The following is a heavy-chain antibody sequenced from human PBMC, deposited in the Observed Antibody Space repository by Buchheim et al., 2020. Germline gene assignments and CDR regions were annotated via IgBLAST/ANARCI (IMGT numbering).Heavy chain of an antibody. Sequence: QVQLVESGGGVVQPGRSLRLSCAASGFTFSSYGMHWVRQAPGKGLEWVAVIWYDGSNKYYADSVKGRFTISRDNSKNTLYLQMNSLRAEDTAVYYCARTPGVGIAAAGSNYFDYWGQGTL. J-gene: IGHJ4*02. CDR2: IWYDGSNK. CDR1: GFTFSSYG. V-gene: IGHV3-33*01. D-gene: IGHD6-13*01. CDR3: ARTPGVGIAAAGSNYFDY.